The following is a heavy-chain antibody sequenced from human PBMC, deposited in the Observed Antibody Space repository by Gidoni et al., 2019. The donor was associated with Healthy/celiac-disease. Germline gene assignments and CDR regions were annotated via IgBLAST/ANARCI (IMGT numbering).Heavy chain of an antibody. Sequence: EVQLLESGGGLVQPGGSLRLSCAASGFHFSSYAMSWVRPAPGKGLEWVSAISGSGGSTYYADSVKGRFTISRDNSKNTLYLQMNSLRAEDTAVYYCAKDLVYCSSTSCHPSYYYYGMDVWGQGTTVTVSS. D-gene: IGHD2-2*01. CDR2: ISGSGGST. CDR1: GFHFSSYA. CDR3: AKDLVYCSSTSCHPSYYYYGMDV. V-gene: IGHV3-23*01. J-gene: IGHJ6*02.